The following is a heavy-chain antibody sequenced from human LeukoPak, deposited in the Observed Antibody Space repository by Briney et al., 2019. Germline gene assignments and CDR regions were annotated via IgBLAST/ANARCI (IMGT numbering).Heavy chain of an antibody. CDR2: MSSSGIS. V-gene: IGHV4-61*02. J-gene: IGHJ3*02. CDR3: AKSNGYGVIDI. CDR1: NGSISSDTYF. Sequence: SETLSLTCTVSNGSISSDTYFWSWIRQPAGKGLEWIGRMSSSGISTYSPSLKSRVTISLDTSRNQFSLKLNSVTAADTAVYYCAKSNGYGVIDIWGQGTMVTVSS. D-gene: IGHD2/OR15-2a*01.